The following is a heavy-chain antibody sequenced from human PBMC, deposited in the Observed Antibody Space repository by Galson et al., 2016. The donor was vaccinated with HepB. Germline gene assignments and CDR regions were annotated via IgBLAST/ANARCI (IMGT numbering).Heavy chain of an antibody. CDR3: AREPVRLDDLLTGPPKNPDY. CDR2: ISSSGTTI. CDR1: GFTFRRYG. J-gene: IGHJ4*02. V-gene: IGHV3-48*03. Sequence: SLRLSCAASGFTFRRYGMHWVRQAPGKGLEWVSYISSSGTTIYYADSVKGRFTISRDNAKNSLYLQMNSLRAEDTAVYYCAREPVRLDDLLTGPPKNPDYWGQGTLVTVSS. D-gene: IGHD3-9*01.